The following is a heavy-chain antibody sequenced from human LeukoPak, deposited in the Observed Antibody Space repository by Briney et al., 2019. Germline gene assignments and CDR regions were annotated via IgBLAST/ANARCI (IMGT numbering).Heavy chain of an antibody. V-gene: IGHV4-34*01. Sequence: SETLSLTCTIYGGPFNGYYWSWIRQPPGKGLEWIGEINHSGTTNYNPSLESRVTISVDTSKNQFSLKLSSMTAADAAVYYCARGGSYPTSNDYWGQGTLVTVSS. CDR3: ARGGSYPTSNDY. CDR1: GGPFNGYY. J-gene: IGHJ4*02. D-gene: IGHD1-26*01. CDR2: INHSGTT.